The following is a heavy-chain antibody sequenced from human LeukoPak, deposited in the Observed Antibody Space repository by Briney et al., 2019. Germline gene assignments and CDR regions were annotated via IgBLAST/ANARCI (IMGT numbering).Heavy chain of an antibody. V-gene: IGHV4-34*01. Sequence: SETLSLTCAVYGGSFSGYYWSWIRQPPGKGLEWIGEINHSGSTNYNPSLKSRVTISVDTSKNQFSLKLSSVTAADTAVYYCASVNDSSGYIDYWGQGTLVTVSS. CDR1: GGSFSGYY. CDR3: ASVNDSSGYIDY. CDR2: INHSGST. J-gene: IGHJ4*02. D-gene: IGHD3-22*01.